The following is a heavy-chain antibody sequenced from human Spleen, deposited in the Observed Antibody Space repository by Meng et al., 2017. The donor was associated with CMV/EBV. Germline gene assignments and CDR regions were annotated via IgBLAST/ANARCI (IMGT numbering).Heavy chain of an antibody. Sequence: CAVEGRCVGGYCWSWIPQPAGEGLEWIGGNNHNGNTNYHPSLRSRITISVNTSKNQFTLKLSSVTAAKTAVYYCARDQWPRAPWDPWGQGTLVTVSS. CDR1: GRCVGGYC. CDR2: NNHNGNT. J-gene: IGHJ5*02. CDR3: ARDQWPRAPWDP. D-gene: IGHD6-19*01. V-gene: IGHV4-34*01.